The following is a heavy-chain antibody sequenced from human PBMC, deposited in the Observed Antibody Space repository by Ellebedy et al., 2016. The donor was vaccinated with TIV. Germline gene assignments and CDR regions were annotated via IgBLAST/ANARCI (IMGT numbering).Heavy chain of an antibody. V-gene: IGHV3-33*08. D-gene: IGHD5-24*01. Sequence: GGSLRLSCAASGFTFSIYGMHWVRQAPGKGLEWVAVIWYDGSNKYYADSVKGRFTISRDNSKNTLYLQMNSLRAEDTAVYYCARDLRVGDSSLQLFDYWGQGTLVTVSS. J-gene: IGHJ4*02. CDR3: ARDLRVGDSSLQLFDY. CDR2: IWYDGSNK. CDR1: GFTFSIYG.